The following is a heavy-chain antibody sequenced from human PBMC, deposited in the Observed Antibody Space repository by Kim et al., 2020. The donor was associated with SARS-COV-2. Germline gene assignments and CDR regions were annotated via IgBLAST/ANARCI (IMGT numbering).Heavy chain of an antibody. J-gene: IGHJ4*02. V-gene: IGHV3-21*01. Sequence: GGSLRLSCAASGFSFDTYSLSWVRQAPGKGLEWVSSISSSGTYKYYSDSMKGRFTVSRDNAKTSLYLQMNSLRDDDTAFYYCTSQGPYASGFDYWGQGTLVTVSS. CDR2: ISSSGTYK. D-gene: IGHD3-10*01. CDR3: TSQGPYASGFDY. CDR1: GFSFDTYS.